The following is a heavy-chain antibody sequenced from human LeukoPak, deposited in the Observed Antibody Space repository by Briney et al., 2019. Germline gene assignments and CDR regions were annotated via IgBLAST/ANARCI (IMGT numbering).Heavy chain of an antibody. CDR1: GFTFSSYG. CDR2: ISYDGSNK. Sequence: GGSLRLSCAASGFTFSSYGMHWVRRAPGKGLEWVAVISYDGSNKYYADSVKGRFTISRDNSKNTLYPQMSSLRAEDTAVYYCAKERIAVAGRTGDAFDIWGQGTMVTVSS. D-gene: IGHD6-19*01. CDR3: AKERIAVAGRTGDAFDI. V-gene: IGHV3-30*18. J-gene: IGHJ3*02.